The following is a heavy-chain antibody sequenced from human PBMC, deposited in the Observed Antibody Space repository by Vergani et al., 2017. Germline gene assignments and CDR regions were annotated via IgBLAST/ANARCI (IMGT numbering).Heavy chain of an antibody. J-gene: IGHJ4*02. D-gene: IGHD6-13*01. CDR1: GYTFTGYY. CDR2: INPNSGGT. CDR3: ARDADIAAAGPDGDYDFDY. V-gene: IGHV1-2*02. Sequence: QVQLVQSGGEVKKPGASVKVSCKASGYTFTGYYMHWVRQAPGQGLEWMGWINPNSGGTNYAQKFQGRVTMTRDTSISTAYMELSRLRSDDTAVNYCARDADIAAAGPDGDYDFDYWGQGTLVTVSS.